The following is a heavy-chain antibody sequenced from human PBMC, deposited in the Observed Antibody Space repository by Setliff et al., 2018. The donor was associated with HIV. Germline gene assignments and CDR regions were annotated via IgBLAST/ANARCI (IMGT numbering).Heavy chain of an antibody. D-gene: IGHD2-15*01. V-gene: IGHV4-34*01. CDR1: GGSFSGYY. J-gene: IGHJ4*02. Sequence: SETLSLTCAVYGGSFSGYYWNWIRQPPGRGLEWIGEINHSGSTNYNPSPKSRVTISVDTSKNQFSLKLSSVTAADTAVYYCARGTVVPYYLDYWGQGTLVTVSS. CDR3: ARGTVVPYYLDY. CDR2: INHSGST.